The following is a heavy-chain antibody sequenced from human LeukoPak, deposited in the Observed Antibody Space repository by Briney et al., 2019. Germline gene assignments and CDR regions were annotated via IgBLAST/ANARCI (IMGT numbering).Heavy chain of an antibody. CDR2: ISAYNGNT. Sequence: RASVKVSCKASGYTFTSYGISWVRQAPGQGLEWMGWISAYNGNTNYAQKLQGRVTMTTDTSTSTAYMELRSLRSDDTAVYYCAREYWGVVVPAAIPGYYYYYMGVWGKGTTVTVSS. J-gene: IGHJ6*03. D-gene: IGHD2-2*02. CDR1: GYTFTSYG. V-gene: IGHV1-18*01. CDR3: AREYWGVVVPAAIPGYYYYYMGV.